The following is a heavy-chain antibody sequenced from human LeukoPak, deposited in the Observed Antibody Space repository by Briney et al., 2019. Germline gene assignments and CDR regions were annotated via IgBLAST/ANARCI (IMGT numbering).Heavy chain of an antibody. CDR3: ARGFRLSAIEDWFDP. D-gene: IGHD2-2*02. CDR2: ITPNSGGT. J-gene: IGHJ5*02. V-gene: IGHV1-2*02. Sequence: ASVKVSCKASGYTFTGYDLHWVRQAPGQGLEWMGWITPNSGGTKYAQRFQGRVTMTRDTSISTAYMELSGLRSDDTAVYYCARGFRLSAIEDWFDPWGQGTLVTVSS. CDR1: GYTFTGYD.